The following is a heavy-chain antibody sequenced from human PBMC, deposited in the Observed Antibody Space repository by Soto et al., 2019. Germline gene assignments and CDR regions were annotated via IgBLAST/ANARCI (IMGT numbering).Heavy chain of an antibody. CDR1: GGSISNKRYY. Sequence: PSETLSLTCTVSGGSISNKRYYWSWIRQPPGKGLEWIGEINHSGSTNYNPSLKSRVTISVDTSKNQFSPKLSSVTAADTAVYYCARNPLWFGESSYYYYGMDVWGQGTTVTVSS. D-gene: IGHD3-10*01. CDR3: ARNPLWFGESSYYYYGMDV. V-gene: IGHV4-39*07. J-gene: IGHJ6*02. CDR2: INHSGST.